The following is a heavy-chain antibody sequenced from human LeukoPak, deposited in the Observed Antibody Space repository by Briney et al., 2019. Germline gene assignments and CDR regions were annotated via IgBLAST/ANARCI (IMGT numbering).Heavy chain of an antibody. V-gene: IGHV4-34*01. Sequence: WDTLSLTCAVYGGSFSGYYWSWIRPPPGEGLEWIGEIKHSGSTNYNPYLKSRVTISVDTSKNQFSLKLSSVTAADTAVYYCARGVPSPYGDYENYFDYWGQGTLVTVSS. CDR1: GGSFSGYY. CDR2: IKHSGST. D-gene: IGHD4-17*01. J-gene: IGHJ4*02. CDR3: ARGVPSPYGDYENYFDY.